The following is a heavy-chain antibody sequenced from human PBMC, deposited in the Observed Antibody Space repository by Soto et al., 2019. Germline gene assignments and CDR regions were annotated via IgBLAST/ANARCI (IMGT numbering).Heavy chain of an antibody. J-gene: IGHJ4*02. CDR2: VNADGSST. Sequence: GGSLRLSCAASGFSFTHYRIHWVRQVPGKGLEWVCRVNADGSSTNYAGFAKGRFTISRDNSKNTAYLEMNNLRVDDTALYYCAKAGDWNYVFDFWGQGPSVTVYS. CDR3: AKAGDWNYVFDF. V-gene: IGHV3-74*01. CDR1: GFSFTHYR. D-gene: IGHD1-7*01.